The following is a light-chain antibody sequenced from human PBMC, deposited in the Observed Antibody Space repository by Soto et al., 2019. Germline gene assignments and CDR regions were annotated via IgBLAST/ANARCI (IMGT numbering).Light chain of an antibody. V-gene: IGLV2-14*03. Sequence: QSALTQPTSVSGSPGQSITISCTGTSSDVGAYNYVSWYQHHSGKAPKLLIYDVINRPSRVSNRFSGSQSGNTASLTISGLQADDEADYYCSSYTTTSTHVFGSGTKVTVL. CDR2: DVI. J-gene: IGLJ1*01. CDR3: SSYTTTSTHV. CDR1: SSDVGAYNY.